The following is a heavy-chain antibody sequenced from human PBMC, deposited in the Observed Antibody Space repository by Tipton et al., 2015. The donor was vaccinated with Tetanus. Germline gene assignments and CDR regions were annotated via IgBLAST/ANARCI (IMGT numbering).Heavy chain of an antibody. CDR3: ARESITIFGVVSIDY. CDR1: GGSIRSSNW. Sequence: TLSLTCAVSGGSIRSSNWWSWVRQTPGKGLEWIGEIYHSGNTNYNPSLKSRVTMSVDNSKNQFSLKLNSVTAADTAVYYCARESITIFGVVSIDYWGQGTLVTVSS. J-gene: IGHJ4*02. V-gene: IGHV4-4*02. CDR2: IYHSGNT. D-gene: IGHD3-3*01.